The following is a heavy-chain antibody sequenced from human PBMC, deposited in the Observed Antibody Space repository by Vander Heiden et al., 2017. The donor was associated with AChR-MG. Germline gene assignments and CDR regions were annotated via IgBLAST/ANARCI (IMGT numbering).Heavy chain of an antibody. CDR2: IIPILGIA. CDR1: GGTFSSYA. J-gene: IGHJ4*02. V-gene: IGHV1-69*04. D-gene: IGHD3-10*01. Sequence: QVQLVQSGAEVKKPGSSVKVSCKASGGTFSSYAISWVRQAPGQGLEWMGRIIPILGIANYAQKFQGRVTITADKSTSTAYMELSSLRSEDTAVYYCARDLRSTYGTDYWGQGTLVTVSS. CDR3: ARDLRSTYGTDY.